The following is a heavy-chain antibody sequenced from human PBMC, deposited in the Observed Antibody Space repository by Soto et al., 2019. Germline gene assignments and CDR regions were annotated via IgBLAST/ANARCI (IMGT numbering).Heavy chain of an antibody. V-gene: IGHV3-33*01. CDR3: ARDSSSWYYFDY. CDR2: IWYDGIKK. J-gene: IGHJ4*02. Sequence: GGSLRLSCAASGFTFSSFVMHWVRQAPGKGLEWVSLIWYDGIKKSYGDSVKGRFTISRDNSRNTVYLQMNSLRADDTAVYYSARDSSSWYYFDYWGLGNLVT. CDR1: GFTFSSFV. D-gene: IGHD6-13*01.